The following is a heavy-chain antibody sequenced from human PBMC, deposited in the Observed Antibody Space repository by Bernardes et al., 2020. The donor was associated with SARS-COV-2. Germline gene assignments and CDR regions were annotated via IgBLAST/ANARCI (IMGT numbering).Heavy chain of an antibody. CDR3: AKDFDAYSGYGGLES. D-gene: IGHD5-12*01. V-gene: IGHV3-9*01. CDR1: GFTFEDYA. Sequence: GGSLRLSCAASGFTFEDYAMHWVRQPPGKGLEWVSTITWSGRNMIYADSVKGRFTISRDNPKNSLYLQMNSLRADDTAMYYCAKDFDAYSGYGGLESWGQGTLVTVSS. J-gene: IGHJ4*02. CDR2: ITWSGRNM.